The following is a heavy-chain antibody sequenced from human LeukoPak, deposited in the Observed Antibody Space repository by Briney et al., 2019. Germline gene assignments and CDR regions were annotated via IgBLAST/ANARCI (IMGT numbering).Heavy chain of an antibody. V-gene: IGHV4-39*07. J-gene: IGHJ4*02. CDR1: GGSISSSSYY. CDR2: IYYSGST. D-gene: IGHD6-19*01. CDR3: AHSSGWFFRNFDY. Sequence: SETLSLTCTVSGGSISSSSYYWGWIRRPPGKGLEWIGSIYYSGSTYYNPSLKSRVTISVDTSKNQFSLKLSSVTAADTAVYYCAHSSGWFFRNFDYWGQGTLVTVSS.